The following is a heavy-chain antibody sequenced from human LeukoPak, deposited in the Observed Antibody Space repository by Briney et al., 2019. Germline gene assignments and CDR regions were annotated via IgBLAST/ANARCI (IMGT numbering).Heavy chain of an antibody. Sequence: PGGSLRLSCAASGFTFNIYAMSWVRQAPGKGLEWVSAISETSRKTYYADSVEGRFTISRDNSKNTLYLQMNGLRDEGTAVYYCVQEARRDGYKLAPVAEHWGQGTLVTVSS. D-gene: IGHD5-24*01. CDR3: VQEARRDGYKLAPVAEH. CDR2: ISETSRKT. CDR1: GFTFNIYA. V-gene: IGHV3-23*01. J-gene: IGHJ1*01.